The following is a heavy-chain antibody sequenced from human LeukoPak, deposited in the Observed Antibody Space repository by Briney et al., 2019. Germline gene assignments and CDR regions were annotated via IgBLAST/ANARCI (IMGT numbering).Heavy chain of an antibody. D-gene: IGHD3-3*01. Sequence: ASVKVSCKASGYTFTGYYMHWVRQAPGQGLEWMGWISAYNGNTNYAQKLQGRVTMTTDTSTNTAYMELRSLRSDDTAVYYCARGLEGQEYDFWSGRHYYFDYWGQGTLVTVSS. CDR1: GYTFTGYY. J-gene: IGHJ4*02. CDR3: ARGLEGQEYDFWSGRHYYFDY. V-gene: IGHV1-18*04. CDR2: ISAYNGNT.